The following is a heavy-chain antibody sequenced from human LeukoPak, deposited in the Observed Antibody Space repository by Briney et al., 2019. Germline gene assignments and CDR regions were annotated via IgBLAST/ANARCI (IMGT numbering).Heavy chain of an antibody. D-gene: IGHD1-14*01. CDR2: IYSGGST. CDR3: ARVPITSYYYYMDV. Sequence: ETLSLTCTVSGGSISSSSYYWGWIRQPPGKGLEWVSVIYSGGSTYYADSVKGRFTISRDNSKNTLYLQMNSLRAEDTAVYYCARVPITSYYYYMDVWGKGTTVTISS. J-gene: IGHJ6*03. CDR1: GGSISSSSYY. V-gene: IGHV3-66*01.